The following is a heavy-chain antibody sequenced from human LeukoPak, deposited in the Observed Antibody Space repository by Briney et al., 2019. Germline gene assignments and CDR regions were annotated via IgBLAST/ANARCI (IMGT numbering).Heavy chain of an antibody. J-gene: IGHJ4*02. Sequence: GGSLILSCAASGCIFSNHAMNWVRQAQGRGLVWVAGVNSGVGSKYYTDSVKGRFTISRDKSKNTLYLQMSSRRADDSALYVCAKDLSFNYNYFDDGGQGALVTVSS. D-gene: IGHD4-11*01. CDR1: GCIFSNHA. CDR2: VNSGVGSK. V-gene: IGHV3-23*01. CDR3: AKDLSFNYNYFDD.